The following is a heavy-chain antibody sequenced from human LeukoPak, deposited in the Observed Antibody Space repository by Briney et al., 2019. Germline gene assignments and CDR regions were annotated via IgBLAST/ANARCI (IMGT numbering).Heavy chain of an antibody. J-gene: IGHJ6*03. Sequence: GASVKVSCKASGYTFTGYYMHWVRQAPGQGLEWMGWINPNSGGTNYAQKFQGRVTMTSDTSISTAYMELSRLRSDDTAVYYCARDLWGYSYGRYYYYYMDVWGKGTTVTVSS. D-gene: IGHD5-18*01. CDR1: GYTFTGYY. CDR3: ARDLWGYSYGRYYYYYMDV. CDR2: INPNSGGT. V-gene: IGHV1-2*02.